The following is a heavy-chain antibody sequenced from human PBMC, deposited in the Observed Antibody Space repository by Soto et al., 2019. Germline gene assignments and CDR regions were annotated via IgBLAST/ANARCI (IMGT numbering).Heavy chain of an antibody. J-gene: IGHJ4*02. V-gene: IGHV3-74*01. CDR1: GFTFSTSW. Sequence: PGGSLRLSCAASGFTFSTSWMHWVRQAPGKGLVCVSRINGDGSTTNYADSVKGRFTISRDNAKNTLYLQMNSLRAEDTAVYYCARVVYPGISSTQGNWGQGTLVTVSS. CDR2: INGDGSTT. CDR3: ARVVYPGISSTQGN. D-gene: IGHD6-13*01.